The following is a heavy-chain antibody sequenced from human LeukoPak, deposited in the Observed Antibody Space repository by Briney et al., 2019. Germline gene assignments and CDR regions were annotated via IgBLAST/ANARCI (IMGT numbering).Heavy chain of an antibody. CDR3: ARDYYGSGSYRDYYYYYMDV. V-gene: IGHV1-69*05. J-gene: IGHJ6*03. CDR1: GGTFSSYA. D-gene: IGHD3-10*01. CDR2: IIPIFGTA. Sequence: GASVKVSCKASGGTFSSYAISWVRQAPGQGLEWMGGIIPIFGTANYAQKFQGRVTITTDESTSTAYMELSSLRSEDTAVYYSARDYYGSGSYRDYYYYYMDVWGKGTTVTVSS.